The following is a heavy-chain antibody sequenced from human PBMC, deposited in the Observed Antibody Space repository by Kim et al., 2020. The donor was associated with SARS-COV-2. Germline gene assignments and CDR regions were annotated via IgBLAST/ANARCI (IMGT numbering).Heavy chain of an antibody. J-gene: IGHJ4*02. CDR2: ISYDGSYK. V-gene: IGHV3-30-3*01. CDR3: ARGPPAGYSYGEEFDY. Sequence: GGSLRLSCAASGFTLNSYAMHWVRQAPGKGLEWVAIISYDGSYKFYAYSVKGRFTISRDNSKNTLFLQMNSLRREDTAVYYCARGPPAGYSYGEEFDYWGQGTLVTVSS. CDR1: GFTLNSYA. D-gene: IGHD5-12*01.